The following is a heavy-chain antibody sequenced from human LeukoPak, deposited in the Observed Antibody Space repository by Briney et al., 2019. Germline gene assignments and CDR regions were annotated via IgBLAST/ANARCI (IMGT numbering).Heavy chain of an antibody. J-gene: IGHJ4*02. CDR2: ISGSGGST. CDR3: ASHSGYDYGFDY. V-gene: IGHV3-23*01. D-gene: IGHD5-12*01. CDR1: GFTFSSYA. Sequence: GGSLRLSCTASGFTFSSYAMSWVRQAPGKGLEWVSAISGSGGSTYYADSVKGRFTISRDNSKNTLYLQMNSLRAEDTAVYYCASHSGYDYGFDYWGQGTLVTVSS.